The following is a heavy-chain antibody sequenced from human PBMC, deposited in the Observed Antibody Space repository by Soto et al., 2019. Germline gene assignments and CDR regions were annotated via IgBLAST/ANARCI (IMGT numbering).Heavy chain of an antibody. CDR3: ATKWLVQVSPFDY. Sequence: SVKVSCKASGGTFSSYTISWVRQAPGQGLEWMGRIIPILGIANYAQKFQGRVTITADTSTDTAYMELSSLRSEDTAVYYCATKWLVQVSPFDYWGQGTLVTVSS. D-gene: IGHD6-19*01. V-gene: IGHV1-69*02. J-gene: IGHJ4*02. CDR2: IIPILGIA. CDR1: GGTFSSYT.